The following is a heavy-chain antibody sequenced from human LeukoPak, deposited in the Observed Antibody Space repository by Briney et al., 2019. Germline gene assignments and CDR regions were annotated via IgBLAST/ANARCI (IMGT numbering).Heavy chain of an antibody. D-gene: IGHD4-17*01. J-gene: IGHJ6*03. V-gene: IGHV3-30*18. CDR2: ISYDGNDK. CDR3: AKAGQRLRAPTANYMDV. Sequence: QPGGSLRLSCAASGFTFSSYDMHWVRQAPGKVLEWVAVISYDGNDKYYADSVKGRFTISRDNSKNTLYLQMNSLRAEDTAVYYCAKAGQRLRAPTANYMDVWGKGTTVTVSS. CDR1: GFTFSSYD.